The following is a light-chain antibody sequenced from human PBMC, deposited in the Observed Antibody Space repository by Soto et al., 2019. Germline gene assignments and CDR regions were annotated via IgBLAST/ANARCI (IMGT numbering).Light chain of an antibody. CDR3: QQYGSSPRT. CDR1: HSVSSSY. Sequence: EIVLTQSPGTLSLSPGEIATLSCRASHSVSSSYLAWYQQKPGQAPRLLIYGASSRATGIPDRFSGSGSGTDFTLTISRLEPEDFAVYYCQQYGSSPRTFGQGTKLEIK. CDR2: GAS. V-gene: IGKV3-20*01. J-gene: IGKJ2*01.